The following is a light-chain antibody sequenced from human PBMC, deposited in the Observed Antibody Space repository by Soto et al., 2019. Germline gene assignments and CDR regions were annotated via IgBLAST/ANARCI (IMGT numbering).Light chain of an antibody. Sequence: QALVTQPPWVSGAPSQRCTISCSGSISNIGSNAVNWYQQFPGKAPKLLIYYDDLLASGVSARFSGSKSGTSASLAISGLQSEDEADYYCAARDDSTKSHVFGTGTKVTVL. J-gene: IGLJ1*01. CDR1: ISNIGSNA. CDR3: AARDDSTKSHV. V-gene: IGLV1-36*01. CDR2: YDD.